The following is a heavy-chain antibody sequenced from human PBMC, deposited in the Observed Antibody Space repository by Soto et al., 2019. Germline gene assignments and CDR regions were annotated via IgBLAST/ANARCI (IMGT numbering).Heavy chain of an antibody. V-gene: IGHV1-69*02. CDR3: ARDDGLAYCGGDCYS. CDR2: IIPILGIA. CDR1: GGTFSSYT. J-gene: IGHJ4*02. Sequence: QVQLVQSGAEVKKPGSSVKVSCKASGGTFSSYTISWVRQAPGQGLEWMGRIIPILGIANYAQKFQGRVPITADKSTSTASMELSSLRSEDTAVYYCARDDGLAYCGGDCYSWGQGTLVTVSS. D-gene: IGHD2-21*02.